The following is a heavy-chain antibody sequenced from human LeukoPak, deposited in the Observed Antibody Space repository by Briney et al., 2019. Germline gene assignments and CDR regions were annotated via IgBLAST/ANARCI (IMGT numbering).Heavy chain of an antibody. CDR3: ARGHPYYYGSGSPQFDP. CDR1: GYTFTSYD. D-gene: IGHD3-10*01. V-gene: IGHV1-8*01. Sequence: ASVKVSCKASGYTFTSYDINWVRQATGQGLEWMGWMNPNSGNTGYAQKFQGRVTMTRNTSISTAYMELSSLRSEDTAVYYCARGHPYYYGSGSPQFDPWGQGTLVTVSS. CDR2: MNPNSGNT. J-gene: IGHJ5*02.